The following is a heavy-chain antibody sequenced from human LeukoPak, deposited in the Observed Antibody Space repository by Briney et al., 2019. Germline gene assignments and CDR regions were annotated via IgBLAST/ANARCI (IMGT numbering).Heavy chain of an antibody. V-gene: IGHV4-59*01. CDR1: GGSISSYY. CDR3: ASGYYSDSSVYWYFDL. CDR2: LYYSGST. D-gene: IGHD3-22*01. J-gene: IGHJ2*01. Sequence: PSETLSLTCIVSGGSISSYYWNWIRQPPGKGLEWIGYLYYSGSTNYNPSLKSRVTLSVDTSKNQFSLKLSSVTAADTAVYYCASGYYSDSSVYWYFDLWGRGTLVTVSS.